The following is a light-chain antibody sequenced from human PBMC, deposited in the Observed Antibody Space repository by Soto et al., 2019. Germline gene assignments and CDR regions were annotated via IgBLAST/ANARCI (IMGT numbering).Light chain of an antibody. CDR3: QQSYSTPLT. V-gene: IGKV1-39*01. CDR2: AAS. CDR1: QSISSY. Sequence: DLQMTQSPSSLSASVGDRVTITCRASQSISSYLNWYQQKPGKAPKLLIYAASSLQSGVPSRFSDSGSGTDFTLTISSLQPEDFATYYCQQSYSTPLTFGGATKVEIK. J-gene: IGKJ4*01.